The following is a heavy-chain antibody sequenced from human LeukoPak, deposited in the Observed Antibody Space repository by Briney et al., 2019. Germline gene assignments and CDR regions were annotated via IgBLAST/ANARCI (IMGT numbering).Heavy chain of an antibody. Sequence: WESLKIYCKGSGYSFTSYWIGWVRQMPGKGLEWKGIIYPGDSDTRYSPSFQGQVTISADKSISTAYLQWSSLKASDTAMYYCARPWGDGYNYADYWGQGTLVTVSS. V-gene: IGHV5-51*01. D-gene: IGHD5-24*01. J-gene: IGHJ4*02. CDR1: GYSFTSYW. CDR3: ARPWGDGYNYADY. CDR2: IYPGDSDT.